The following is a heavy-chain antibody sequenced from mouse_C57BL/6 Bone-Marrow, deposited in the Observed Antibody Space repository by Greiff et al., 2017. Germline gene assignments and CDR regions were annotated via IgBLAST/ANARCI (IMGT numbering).Heavy chain of an antibody. D-gene: IGHD1-1*01. CDR3: ARYDYCRSPYYAMDY. J-gene: IGHJ4*01. CDR1: GYTFTSYW. CDR2: IDPSDSYT. Sequence: VQLQQSGAELVKPGASVKLSCKASGYTFTSYWMQWVQQRPGQGLEWIGEIDPSDSYTTYNQKFKGKATLTVDTSSSTAYMQLSSLTSEDSAVYDCARYDYCRSPYYAMDYWGQGTSVTVSS. V-gene: IGHV1-50*01.